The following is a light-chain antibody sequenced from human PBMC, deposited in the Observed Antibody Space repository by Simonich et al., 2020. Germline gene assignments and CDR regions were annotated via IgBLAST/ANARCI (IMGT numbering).Light chain of an antibody. CDR1: NSDVGGNNY. J-gene: IGLJ2*01. Sequence: QSALTQPASVSGSPGQSITISCTGTNSDVGGNNYVSLYQQHPGKAPNLIIYDVSKRPSGVSNRFSGSKSGNTAFLTISGLQAEDEADYYCSSYTSSSTVVFGGGTKLTVL. CDR2: DVS. V-gene: IGLV2-14*03. CDR3: SSYTSSSTVV.